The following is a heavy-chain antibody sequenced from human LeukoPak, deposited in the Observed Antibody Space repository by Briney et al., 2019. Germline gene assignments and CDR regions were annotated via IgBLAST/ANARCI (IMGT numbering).Heavy chain of an antibody. Sequence: GGSLKLSCAASGFTFSSYAMHWVRQAPGKGLEWVAVISYDGSNKYYADSVKGRFTISRDNSKNTLYLQMNSLRAEDTAVYYCATGKYCSGGSWSWDYWGQGTLVTVSS. CDR3: ATGKYCSGGSWSWDY. J-gene: IGHJ4*02. CDR2: ISYDGSNK. V-gene: IGHV3-30-3*01. D-gene: IGHD2-15*01. CDR1: GFTFSSYA.